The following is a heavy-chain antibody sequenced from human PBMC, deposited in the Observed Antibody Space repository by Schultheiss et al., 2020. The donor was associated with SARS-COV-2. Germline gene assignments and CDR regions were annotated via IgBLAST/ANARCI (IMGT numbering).Heavy chain of an antibody. Sequence: SETLSLTCTVSGGSLSSGDYYWSWVRQPPGKGLEWIGYIYYSGSTYYNPSLKSRVTISVDTSKNQFSLKLSSVTAADTAVYYCARGAPFQVVIGYFDYWGQGSQVTVSS. D-gene: IGHD2-15*01. CDR2: IYYSGST. CDR1: GGSLSSGDYY. CDR3: ARGAPFQVVIGYFDY. V-gene: IGHV4-30-4*08. J-gene: IGHJ4*02.